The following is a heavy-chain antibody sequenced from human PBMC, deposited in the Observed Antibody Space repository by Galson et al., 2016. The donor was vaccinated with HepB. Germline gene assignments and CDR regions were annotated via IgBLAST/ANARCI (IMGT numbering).Heavy chain of an antibody. Sequence: SLRLSCAASGFTFSDYGMHWVRQAPGRGLEWVAVISNDGSDKQYVDSVKGRFTISRDNSKNTLYLQMNSLRAEDTAVYYCAKDFTMIVVPYYYYGMDVWGQGTTVTVSS. J-gene: IGHJ6*02. CDR1: GFTFSDYG. CDR3: AKDFTMIVVPYYYYGMDV. D-gene: IGHD3-22*01. V-gene: IGHV3-30*18. CDR2: ISNDGSDK.